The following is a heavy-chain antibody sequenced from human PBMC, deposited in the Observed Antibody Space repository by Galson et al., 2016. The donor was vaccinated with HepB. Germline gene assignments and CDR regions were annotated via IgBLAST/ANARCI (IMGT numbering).Heavy chain of an antibody. CDR3: ARGSDVTCRGGDCTLDY. Sequence: SVKVSCKASGYTFSTYAIHWVRQAPGQSLEWMGWINGGNGNTKFSHKFQGRVSFTSDTSASTAYMELSSLRSEDTAVFYCARGSDVTCRGGDCTLDYWGQGTLVTVSP. CDR2: INGGNGNT. CDR1: GYTFSTYA. V-gene: IGHV1-3*01. D-gene: IGHD2-21*02. J-gene: IGHJ4*02.